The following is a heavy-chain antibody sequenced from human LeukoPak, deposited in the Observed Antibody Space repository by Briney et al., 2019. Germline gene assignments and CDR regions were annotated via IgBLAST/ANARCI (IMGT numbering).Heavy chain of an antibody. V-gene: IGHV3-23*01. D-gene: IGHD5/OR15-5a*01. Sequence: PGGSLRLSCAASGFTFSGNGMSWVRQAPGKGPEWVSGVTGDGATTYYADSVKGRFTISRDNSKNTVYLQMNSLRAEDTAVYYCARASRLGLAGMFDYWGQGTLVTVSS. CDR3: ARASRLGLAGMFDY. J-gene: IGHJ4*02. CDR2: VTGDGATT. CDR1: GFTFSGNG.